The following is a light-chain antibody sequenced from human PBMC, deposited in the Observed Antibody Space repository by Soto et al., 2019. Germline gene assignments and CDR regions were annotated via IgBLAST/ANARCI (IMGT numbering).Light chain of an antibody. CDR1: QSVSRSY. CDR3: QQYGGSPRT. V-gene: IGKV3-20*01. CDR2: GAS. J-gene: IGKJ1*01. Sequence: EIVLTQSPGTLSLSPGERATLSCRTSQSVSRSYLAWYQQKPGQAPRLLIYGASSRATGIPDRFSGSGSGTDFTLTISRLEPEDFALYYCQQYGGSPRTFGQGTKVDIK.